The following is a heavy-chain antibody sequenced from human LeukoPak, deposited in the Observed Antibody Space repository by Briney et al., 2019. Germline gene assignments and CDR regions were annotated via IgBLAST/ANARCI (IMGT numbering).Heavy chain of an antibody. J-gene: IGHJ5*02. CDR1: GGSINTYY. Sequence: SETLSLTCTVSGGSINTYYWSWIRQPPGKGLEWIGYIYYSGSTNYNPSLKSRVTLSMGTSKNQFSLKLSSVTAADTAVYYCARDNREYSSSIYWFDPWGQGTLVTVSS. CDR2: IYYSGST. V-gene: IGHV4-59*12. D-gene: IGHD6-6*01. CDR3: ARDNREYSSSIYWFDP.